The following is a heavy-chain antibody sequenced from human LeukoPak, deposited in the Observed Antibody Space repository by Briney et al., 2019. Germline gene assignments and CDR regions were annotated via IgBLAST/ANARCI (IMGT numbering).Heavy chain of an antibody. CDR3: ARDRSGYYDILNPLDY. J-gene: IGHJ4*02. CDR1: GYTFTSYD. Sequence: ASVKVSCKASGYTFTSYDINWVRQATGQGLEWMGWMNPNSGNTGYAQKFQGRVTMTRNTSISTAYMELSSLRSEDTAVYYCARDRSGYYDILNPLDYWGQGTLVTVSS. V-gene: IGHV1-8*01. CDR2: MNPNSGNT. D-gene: IGHD3-9*01.